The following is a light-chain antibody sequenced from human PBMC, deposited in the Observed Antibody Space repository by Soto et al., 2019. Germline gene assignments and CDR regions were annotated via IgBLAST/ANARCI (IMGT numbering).Light chain of an antibody. J-gene: IGLJ1*01. CDR1: SSDVGGYDT. Sequence: ALTQPASVSGSPGQSITISCTGTSSDVGGYDTVCWYQQHPGKAPKVMIYGVTNRPSGVSDRFSGSKSGNTASLTISGLQAEDEADYYCSSFTSSITYVFGTGTKVTVL. CDR2: GVT. V-gene: IGLV2-14*01. CDR3: SSFTSSITYV.